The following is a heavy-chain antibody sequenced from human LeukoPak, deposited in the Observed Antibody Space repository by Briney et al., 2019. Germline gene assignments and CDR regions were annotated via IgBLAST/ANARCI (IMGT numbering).Heavy chain of an antibody. CDR2: ISSSSSYI. D-gene: IGHD2-2*01. CDR3: ARDRNVVDFDY. CDR1: GFTFSSYS. Sequence: GGSVRLSCAASGFTFSSYSMNWVRQAPGKGLEWVSSISSSSSYIYYADSVKGRFTISRDNAKNSLYLQMNSLRAEDTAVYYCARDRNVVDFDYWGQGTLVTVSS. J-gene: IGHJ4*02. V-gene: IGHV3-21*01.